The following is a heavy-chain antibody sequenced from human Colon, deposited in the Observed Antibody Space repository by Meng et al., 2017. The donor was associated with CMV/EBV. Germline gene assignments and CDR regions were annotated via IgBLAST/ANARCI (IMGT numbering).Heavy chain of an antibody. D-gene: IGHD6-19*01. CDR1: GFTFSSYG. J-gene: IGHJ4*02. CDR2: IYAGDNT. V-gene: IGHV3-NL1*01. CDR3: ARGPKSLLSGWHMED. Sequence: GESLKISCVASGFTFSSYGMHWVRQAPGKGLECVSLIYAGDNTYYADSVKGRFTISRDVAKNTLYLQMSSLRPEDTAIYYCARGPKSLLSGWHMEDWGQGTVVTVSS.